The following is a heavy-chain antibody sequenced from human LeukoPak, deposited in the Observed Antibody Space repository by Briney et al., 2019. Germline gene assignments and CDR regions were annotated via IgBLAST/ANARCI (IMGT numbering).Heavy chain of an antibody. CDR2: ISTSGGST. CDR3: AKVRLGGYSLDY. Sequence: GGSLRLSCAASGFTFSRYAMSWVRQAPEKGLEWVSGISTSGGSTYYADSVKGRFTISRDNSKNTLYLQMNSLRAEDTAVYNCAKVRLGGYSLDYWGQGTLVTVSS. J-gene: IGHJ4*02. CDR1: GFTFSRYA. V-gene: IGHV3-23*01. D-gene: IGHD2-15*01.